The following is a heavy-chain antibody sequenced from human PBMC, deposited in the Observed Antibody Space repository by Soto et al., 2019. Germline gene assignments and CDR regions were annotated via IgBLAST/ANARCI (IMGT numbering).Heavy chain of an antibody. CDR2: ISYDGSNK. CDR3: ARAILSRQLWFRTFDP. D-gene: IGHD5-18*01. V-gene: IGHV3-30-3*01. J-gene: IGHJ5*02. CDR1: GFTFSSYA. Sequence: GGSLRLSCAASGFTFSSYAMHWVRQAPGKGLEWVAVISYDGSNKYYADSVKGRFTISRDNSKNTLYLQMNSLRAEDTAVYYCARAILSRQLWFRTFDPWGQGTLVTVSS.